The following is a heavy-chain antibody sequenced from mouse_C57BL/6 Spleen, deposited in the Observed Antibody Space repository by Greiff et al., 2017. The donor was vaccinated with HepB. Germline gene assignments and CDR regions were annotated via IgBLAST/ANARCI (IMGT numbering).Heavy chain of an antibody. J-gene: IGHJ4*01. D-gene: IGHD2-3*01. CDR3: ARRIIYDGYYSAMDY. V-gene: IGHV5-17*01. Sequence: EVQLQESGGGLVKPGGSLKLSCAASGFTFSDYGMHWVRQAPEKGLEWVAYISSGSSTIYYADTVKGRFTISRDNAKNTLVLQMTSLRSEDTAMYYFARRIIYDGYYSAMDYWGQGTSVTVSS. CDR2: ISSGSSTI. CDR1: GFTFSDYG.